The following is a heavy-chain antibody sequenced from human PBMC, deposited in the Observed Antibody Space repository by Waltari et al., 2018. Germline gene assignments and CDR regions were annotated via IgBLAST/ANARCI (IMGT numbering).Heavy chain of an antibody. CDR3: ARDRRPTMILGSGAFDI. CDR1: GFTFSYST. J-gene: IGHJ3*02. D-gene: IGHD3-22*01. CDR2: ITSDGTHT. V-gene: IGHV3-21*01. Sequence: EVRLVESGGGLVRPGESLRLYCAASGFTFSYSTMHWVRQAPGKGPEWISFITSDGTHTTYADSMRGRLTISRDNAKNSLFLQINSLRADDTAVYYCARDRRPTMILGSGAFDIWGQGTVVNVSS.